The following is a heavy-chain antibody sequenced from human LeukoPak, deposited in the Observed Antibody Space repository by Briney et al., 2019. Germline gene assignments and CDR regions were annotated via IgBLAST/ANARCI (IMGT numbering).Heavy chain of an antibody. CDR2: ISASGETT. V-gene: IGHV3-11*04. Sequence: PGGPLRLSCVVSGFTFRNYYMTWIRQAPGKGLEWVSYISASGETTYYGDSVRGRFTISRDNAKNSLYLDMNTLKAEDTAVYYCARDPSWEILSYFDYWGQGTLVTVSS. CDR1: GFTFRNYY. J-gene: IGHJ4*02. D-gene: IGHD1-26*01. CDR3: ARDPSWEILSYFDY.